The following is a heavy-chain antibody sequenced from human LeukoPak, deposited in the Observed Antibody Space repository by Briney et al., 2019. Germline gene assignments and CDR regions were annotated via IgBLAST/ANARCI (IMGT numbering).Heavy chain of an antibody. J-gene: IGHJ4*02. D-gene: IGHD6-19*01. CDR2: INPNTGGT. V-gene: IGHV1-2*02. Sequence: ASVKVSCKASGYTFTSYGISWVRQAPGQGLEWMGWINPNTGGTNYAQKFQGRVTMTRDTTISTAYMELSRLTSDDTAIYYCASYPRYSSSPPFDYWGQGTLVTVSS. CDR1: GYTFTSYG. CDR3: ASYPRYSSSPPFDY.